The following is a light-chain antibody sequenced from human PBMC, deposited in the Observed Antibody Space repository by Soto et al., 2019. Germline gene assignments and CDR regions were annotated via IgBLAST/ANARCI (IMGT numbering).Light chain of an antibody. CDR3: QQYDSYLIT. V-gene: IGKV1-5*03. Sequence: DIQMTQSPSTLSASVGDRVTITCRASQTINTWLAWYQQKPGKAPKLLIYKASSLESGVPSRFSGSGSGTEFTLTISSLQPDDYATYYCQQYDSYLITFDQGTRLEIK. J-gene: IGKJ5*01. CDR1: QTINTW. CDR2: KAS.